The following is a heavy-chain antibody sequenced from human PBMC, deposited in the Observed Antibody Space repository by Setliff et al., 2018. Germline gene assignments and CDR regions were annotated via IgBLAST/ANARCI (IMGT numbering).Heavy chain of an antibody. J-gene: IGHJ4*02. Sequence: ASVKVSCKASGYTFTSYGISWVRQAPGQGLERVGWISAYNGNTNYAQKLQGRVTMTTDTSTSTAYMELRSLRSDDTAVYYCARLFILTGYYNYFDYWGQGTLVTVSS. D-gene: IGHD3-9*01. CDR1: GYTFTSYG. CDR3: ARLFILTGYYNYFDY. CDR2: ISAYNGNT. V-gene: IGHV1-18*01.